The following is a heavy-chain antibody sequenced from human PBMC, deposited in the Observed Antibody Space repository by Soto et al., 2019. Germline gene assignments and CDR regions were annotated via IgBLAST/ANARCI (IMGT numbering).Heavy chain of an antibody. Sequence: GGSLRLSCAASGFTFSSYWMSWVRQAPGKGLEWVANIKQDGSEKYYVDSVKGRFTISRDNAKNSLYLQMNSLRAEDTAVYYCARQDCANGVWFYHYYGMDVWGQGTPVTVSS. V-gene: IGHV3-7*01. CDR1: GFTFSSYW. D-gene: IGHD2-8*01. CDR3: ARQDCANGVWFYHYYGMDV. CDR2: IKQDGSEK. J-gene: IGHJ6*02.